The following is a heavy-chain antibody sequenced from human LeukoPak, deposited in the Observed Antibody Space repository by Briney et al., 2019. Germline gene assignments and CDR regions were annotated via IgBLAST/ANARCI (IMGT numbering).Heavy chain of an antibody. V-gene: IGHV3-48*02. Sequence: GGSLRLSCAASGFTLSSYSMNWVRQAPGKGLEWISYIDSDTYGNTIYYPHTVKGRFTISRDNAKNSLYLQMDSLRDEDTAVYYCARDMISSSWYVWGNYYYGMDVWGQGTTVTVSS. J-gene: IGHJ6*02. CDR3: ARDMISSSWYVWGNYYYGMDV. CDR2: IDSDTYGNTI. D-gene: IGHD6-13*01. CDR1: GFTLSSYS.